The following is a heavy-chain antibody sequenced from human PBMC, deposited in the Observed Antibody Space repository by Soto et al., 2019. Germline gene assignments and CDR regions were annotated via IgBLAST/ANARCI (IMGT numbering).Heavy chain of an antibody. J-gene: IGHJ5*02. V-gene: IGHV1-69*15. Sequence: QVQLVQSGAEVKKPGSSVKVSCKASGGTFSNYAITWVRQAPGQGLEWLGRIIPIFGTTDYAQKFQGRVTITADESTTTAYLELSSLRSYDTAVSYCAKDGGREGYVGNCFEPWGQGTLVTVSS. CDR2: IIPIFGTT. CDR3: AKDGGREGYVGNCFEP. CDR1: GGTFSNYA. D-gene: IGHD5-12*01.